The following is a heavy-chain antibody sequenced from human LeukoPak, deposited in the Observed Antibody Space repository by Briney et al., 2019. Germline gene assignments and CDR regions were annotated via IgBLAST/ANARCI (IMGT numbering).Heavy chain of an antibody. CDR3: ARDHCSSSSCYVYYGMDV. J-gene: IGHJ6*02. CDR1: GFTFSSYE. Sequence: GGSLRLSCAASGFTFSSYEMNWVRQAPGKGLEWVSSISSSSSYIYYADSVKGRFTLSRDNAKNSLYLQMNSLRAEDTAVYYCARDHCSSSSCYVYYGMDVWGQGTTVTVSS. V-gene: IGHV3-21*01. D-gene: IGHD2-2*01. CDR2: ISSSSSYI.